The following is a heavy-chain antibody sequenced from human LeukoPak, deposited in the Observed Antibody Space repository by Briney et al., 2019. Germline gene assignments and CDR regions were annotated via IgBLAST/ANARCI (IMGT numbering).Heavy chain of an antibody. Sequence: SETLTLTCTVSGGSISSSSYYWGWIRQPPGKGLEWIGSIYYSGSTYYNPSLKSRVTISVDTSKIQFSLKLSSVTAADTAVYYYAGTMVRGTRGAFDIWGQGTMVTVSS. CDR1: GGSISSSSYY. D-gene: IGHD3-10*01. J-gene: IGHJ3*02. CDR2: IYYSGST. CDR3: AGTMVRGTRGAFDI. V-gene: IGHV4-39*01.